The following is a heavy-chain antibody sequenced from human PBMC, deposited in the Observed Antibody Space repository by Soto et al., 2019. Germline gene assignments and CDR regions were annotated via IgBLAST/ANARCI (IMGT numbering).Heavy chain of an antibody. CDR2: INPNSGGT. CDR1: GYTFTGYY. Sequence: WASVKVSCKASGYTFTGYYMHWVRQAPGQGLEWMGWINPNSGGTNYAQKFQGWVTMTRDTSISTAYMELSRLRSDDTAVYYCARARAPGSRSSWVDYWGQGTLVTVSS. CDR3: ARARAPGSRSSWVDY. V-gene: IGHV1-2*04. J-gene: IGHJ4*02. D-gene: IGHD6-6*01.